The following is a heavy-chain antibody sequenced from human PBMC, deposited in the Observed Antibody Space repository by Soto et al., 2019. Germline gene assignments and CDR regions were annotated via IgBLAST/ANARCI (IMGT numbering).Heavy chain of an antibody. D-gene: IGHD2-15*01. J-gene: IGHJ6*02. CDR1: GFTFSSHW. V-gene: IGHV3-30*18. CDR3: GKDTLDCSGGDCPLYYYYGMDV. Sequence: GGSLRLSCAASGFTFSSHWMHWVRQAPGKGLEWLAVISNDGTNKYLADSVKGRLTLSRDNSRNTLSLEINNLRPEDTAVYYCGKDTLDCSGGDCPLYYYYGMDVWGQGTTVTVSS. CDR2: ISNDGTNK.